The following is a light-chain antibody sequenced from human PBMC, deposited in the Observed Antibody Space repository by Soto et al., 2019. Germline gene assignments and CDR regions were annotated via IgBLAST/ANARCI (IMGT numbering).Light chain of an antibody. V-gene: IGKV1-5*01. J-gene: IGKJ1*01. CDR2: DAS. CDR1: ESISGW. CDR3: QHYKAFSPWT. Sequence: DIEMTQSPSTLSASIGDGVTITCRASESISGWLAWYQQQPGKAPKLLIYDASNLESGVPSRFSGSGSGTEFTLTITNLQPDDSATYYCQHYKAFSPWTFGQGTKVDIK.